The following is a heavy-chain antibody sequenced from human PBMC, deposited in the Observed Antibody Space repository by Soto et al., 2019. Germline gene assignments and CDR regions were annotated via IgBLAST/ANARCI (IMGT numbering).Heavy chain of an antibody. Sequence: QVQLQESGPGLVKPSETLSLTCTVSGASISSSYWSWIRQSPGKGLEWIGYVYYSGSTNYYPSLKSRVTISVDTSKNQFSLKLSSVTAADTAVYYCARGYYDSSGQSNTFDIWGQGTMVTVSS. CDR1: GASISSSY. J-gene: IGHJ3*02. CDR3: ARGYYDSSGQSNTFDI. D-gene: IGHD3-22*01. V-gene: IGHV4-59*01. CDR2: VYYSGST.